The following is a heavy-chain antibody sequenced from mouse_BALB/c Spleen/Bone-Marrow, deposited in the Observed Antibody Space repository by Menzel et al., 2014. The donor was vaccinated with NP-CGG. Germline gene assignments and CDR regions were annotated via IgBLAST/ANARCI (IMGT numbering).Heavy chain of an antibody. CDR3: ARWLLPYYAMDY. D-gene: IGHD2-3*01. CDR2: IYPRNVNT. CDR1: GYTFTTYY. V-gene: IGHV1S56*01. J-gene: IGHJ4*01. Sequence: VQLQQSGPELVKPGASVRMSSWASGYTFTTYYIHWVKQRPGQGLEWIGWIYPRNVNTNYNEKFRGKATLTADKSSSTAYMQLSSLTSEDSAVYFCARWLLPYYAMDYWGQGTSVTVSS.